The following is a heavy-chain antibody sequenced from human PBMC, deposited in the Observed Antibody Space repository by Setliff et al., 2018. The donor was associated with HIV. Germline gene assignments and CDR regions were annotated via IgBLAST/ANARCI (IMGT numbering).Heavy chain of an antibody. CDR2: THYSSRWNY. D-gene: IGHD1-1*01. J-gene: IGHJ4*02. CDR3: ARVFRNLPDY. CDR1: GDFVSSDRAA. V-gene: IGHV6-1*01. Sequence: PSQTLSLTCAISGDFVSSDRAAWNWIRQSPSRGLEWLGRTHYSSRWNYDYAASVESRITITSDTSKNQLSLHLTSVTPEDTAVYYCARVFRNLPDYWGQGTLVTVSS.